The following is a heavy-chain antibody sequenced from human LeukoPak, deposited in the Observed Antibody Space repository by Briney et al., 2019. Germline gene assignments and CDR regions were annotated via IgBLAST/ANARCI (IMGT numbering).Heavy chain of an antibody. J-gene: IGHJ4*02. D-gene: IGHD3-10*01. V-gene: IGHV3-23*01. Sequence: GGSLSLSCAASGFTISSYAMSWVAQAQGQGLEWVSAISGSGGSSYYADSVKGRFTISRDNAKNSLYLQMNSLRAEDTAVYYCARDPVLRWFGAFDYWGQGTLVTVSS. CDR3: ARDPVLRWFGAFDY. CDR1: GFTISSYA. CDR2: ISGSGGSS.